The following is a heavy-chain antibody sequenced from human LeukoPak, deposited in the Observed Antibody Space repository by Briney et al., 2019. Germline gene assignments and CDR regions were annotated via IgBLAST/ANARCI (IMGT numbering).Heavy chain of an antibody. CDR3: ARDSNGPAF. Sequence: GRSLRLSCAVSGFTVTNNYMSWVRQAPGKGLEYVSVIYSDGGTFYSESVKGRFTISRDYSKNTLYLQMNSLRADDTAVYYCARDSNGPAFWGQGTLVTVSS. D-gene: IGHD3-22*01. CDR1: GFTVTNNY. V-gene: IGHV3-53*01. J-gene: IGHJ4*02. CDR2: IYSDGGT.